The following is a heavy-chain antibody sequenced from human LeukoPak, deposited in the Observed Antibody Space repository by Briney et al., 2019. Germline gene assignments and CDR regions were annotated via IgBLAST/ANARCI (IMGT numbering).Heavy chain of an antibody. CDR1: GYTLTELS. CDR3: ATGENLYNWTPFDY. V-gene: IGHV1-24*01. Sequence: ASVKVSCKVSGYTLTELSMHWVRQAPGKGLEWMGGFGPEDGETIYAQKFQGRVTMTEDTSTDTAYMELSSLRSEDTAVYYCATGENLYNWTPFDYWGQGTLVTVSS. CDR2: FGPEDGET. J-gene: IGHJ4*02. D-gene: IGHD1-20*01.